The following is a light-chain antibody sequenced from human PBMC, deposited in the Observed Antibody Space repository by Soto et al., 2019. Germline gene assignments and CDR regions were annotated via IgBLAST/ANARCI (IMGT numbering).Light chain of an antibody. Sequence: QSVLTQPPSASGTPGQRVTISCSGSISNIGSNTVNWYQQLPGTAPKLLIYSNNQRPSGVPDRFSGSKSGTSASLAISGLQSEDEADYYCAAWDDSLNGLDVFGTGTKLTVL. CDR3: AAWDDSLNGLDV. V-gene: IGLV1-44*01. J-gene: IGLJ1*01. CDR1: ISNIGSNT. CDR2: SNN.